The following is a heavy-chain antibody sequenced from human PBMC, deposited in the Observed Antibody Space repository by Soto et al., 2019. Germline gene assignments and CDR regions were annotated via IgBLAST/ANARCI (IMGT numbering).Heavy chain of an antibody. CDR1: GVSMTSNSYY. D-gene: IGHD4-17*01. Sequence: XETLSLTCPVSGVSMTSNSYYWGWVRQTPGKGLEYIGSILYRGSTWYNKSLKSRVAISVDTSKNTFSLRVTSVTAADTAMYFCARLFDFGDYEAFEIWGQGTMVTVS. CDR3: ARLFDFGDYEAFEI. V-gene: IGHV4-39*02. CDR2: ILYRGST. J-gene: IGHJ3*02.